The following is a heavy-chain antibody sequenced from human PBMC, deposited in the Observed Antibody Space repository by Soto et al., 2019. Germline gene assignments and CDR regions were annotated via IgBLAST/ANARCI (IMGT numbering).Heavy chain of an antibody. V-gene: IGHV3-33*01. CDR2: IWDDGTKR. CDR1: GFSLSTSG. Sequence: GGSLRLSCAASGFSLSTSGMHWLRRAPGKGLEWVGFIWDDGTKRFCANSVKGRSTISKDNSNNILYLQMSGLRAEDTAVYYCARDVVTAVAGSVNFFDTWGQGTLVTVSS. CDR3: ARDVVTAVAGSVNFFDT. D-gene: IGHD6-19*01. J-gene: IGHJ5*02.